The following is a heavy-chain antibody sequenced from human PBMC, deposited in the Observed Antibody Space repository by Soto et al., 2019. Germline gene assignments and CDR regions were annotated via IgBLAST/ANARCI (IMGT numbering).Heavy chain of an antibody. D-gene: IGHD2-2*01. CDR2: IYHTGVT. CDR3: ARTARVPDF. V-gene: IGHV4-59*01. CDR1: GASITTYY. J-gene: IGHJ4*02. Sequence: QVQLQESGPGLVKPSETLSLTCTVSGASITTYYWSWFRQPPGQGLESLGYIYHTGVTNSNPSLRGRLRTSIDTAENRFSRKLSSVTSADTAIYYCARTARVPDFWGPGILVTVSS.